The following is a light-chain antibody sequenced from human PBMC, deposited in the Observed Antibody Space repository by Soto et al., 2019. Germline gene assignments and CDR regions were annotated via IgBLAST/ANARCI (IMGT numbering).Light chain of an antibody. J-gene: IGKJ4*01. V-gene: IGKV3-20*01. CDR3: QQYGALPPT. CDR2: GAS. Sequence: EIVLTQFPGALSLSPGERVTLSCRASQTVSNTYLAWYQQRSGQAPKFLIYGASNRATGIPDRFSGSGSGTDFPLTISRLEPEDFAVYYCQQYGALPPTFGGGTKLEIK. CDR1: QTVSNTY.